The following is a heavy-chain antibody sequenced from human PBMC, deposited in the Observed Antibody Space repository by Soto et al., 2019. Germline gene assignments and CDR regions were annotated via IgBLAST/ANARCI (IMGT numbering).Heavy chain of an antibody. CDR3: ARAYCGGDCYSSEWFDP. J-gene: IGHJ5*02. CDR1: GGSISSSSYY. V-gene: IGHV4-39*01. CDR2: IYYSGST. Sequence: PSETLSLTCTVSGGSISSSSYYWGWIRQPPGKGLEWIGSIYYSGSTYYNPSLKSRVTISVDTSKNQFSLKLSSVTAADTAVYYCARAYCGGDCYSSEWFDPWGQGTLVTVSS. D-gene: IGHD2-21*02.